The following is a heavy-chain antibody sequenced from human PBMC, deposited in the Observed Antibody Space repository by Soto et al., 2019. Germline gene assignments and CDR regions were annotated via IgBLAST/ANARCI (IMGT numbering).Heavy chain of an antibody. CDR3: ARLDGYGGLLDY. CDR1: GGSISSTSHH. D-gene: IGHD2-21*01. J-gene: IGHJ4*02. CDR2: IYYTGST. V-gene: IGHV4-39*01. Sequence: QLQLQESGPGLVRPSETLSLTFTVSGGSISSTSHHWGCVRKPPGTGLEWIGSIYYTGSTYFRPSLRSRVTISVDTSKNQFSLKLNSVTAADTAVYFCARLDGYGGLLDYWGQGTLVTVSS.